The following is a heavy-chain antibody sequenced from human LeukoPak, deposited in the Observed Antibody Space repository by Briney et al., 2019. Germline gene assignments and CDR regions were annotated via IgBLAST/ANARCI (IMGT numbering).Heavy chain of an antibody. D-gene: IGHD1-1*01. CDR3: ARQGGANSFDY. CDR2: IYYSGST. Sequence: SETLSLTCAVSGGSISTYFWHWIRQPPGKGLEWIGYIYYSGSTNYNPSLKSRVTISVDTSKNQFSLKLSSVTAAVTAMYYCARQGGANSFDYWGQGILVTVSS. CDR1: GGSISTYF. J-gene: IGHJ4*02. V-gene: IGHV4-59*08.